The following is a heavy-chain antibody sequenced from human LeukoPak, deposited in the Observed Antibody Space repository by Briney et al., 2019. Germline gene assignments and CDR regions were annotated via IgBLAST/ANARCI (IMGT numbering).Heavy chain of an antibody. CDR2: INPSGGST. CDR1: GYTFTSYY. V-gene: IGHV1-46*01. D-gene: IGHD3-10*01. CDR3: ARDSYGSGSYYRSKTYYFDY. Sequence: ASVKVSCKASGYTFTSYYMNWVRQAPRQGLEWMGIINPSGGSTSYAQKFQGRVTMTRDTSTSTVYMELSSLRFEDTAVYHCARDSYGSGSYYRSKTYYFDYWGQGTLVTVSS. J-gene: IGHJ4*02.